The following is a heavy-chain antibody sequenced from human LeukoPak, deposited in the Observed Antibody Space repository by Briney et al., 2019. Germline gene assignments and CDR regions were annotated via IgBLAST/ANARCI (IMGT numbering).Heavy chain of an antibody. CDR1: GFTFSSYE. D-gene: IGHD6-6*01. CDR2: ISRSGSTI. CDR3: ARELYSSSP. V-gene: IGHV3-48*03. J-gene: IGHJ4*02. Sequence: PGGSPRLSCAASGFTFSSYEMNWVRQAPGKGLEWVSYISRSGSTIYYADSVKGRFTISRDNAKNSLYLQMNSLRAEDTAVYYCARELYSSSPWGQGTLVTVSS.